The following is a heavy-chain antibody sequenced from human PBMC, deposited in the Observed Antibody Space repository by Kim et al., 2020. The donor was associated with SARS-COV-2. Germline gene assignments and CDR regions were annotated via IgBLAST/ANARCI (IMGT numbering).Heavy chain of an antibody. V-gene: IGHV4-39*01. CDR2: IYYSGTT. CDR1: GGSISSTSYY. CDR3: ASIQRFYFDS. D-gene: IGHD6-25*01. Sequence: SETLSLTCTVSGGSISSTSYYWGWFRQPPGKGLEWIGSIYYSGTTSYNPSLKSRVTISVDTSKNQFPLKLRSVTAADTAVYHCASIQRFYFDSWGQGAL. J-gene: IGHJ4*02.